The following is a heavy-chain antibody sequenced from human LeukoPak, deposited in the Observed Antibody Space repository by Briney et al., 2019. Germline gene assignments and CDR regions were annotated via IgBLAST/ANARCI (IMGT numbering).Heavy chain of an antibody. J-gene: IGHJ5*02. CDR1: GDSINSYH. CDR3: ARARYCSNTSCSSVCWFDP. D-gene: IGHD2-2*01. CDR2: ISYSGST. V-gene: IGHV4-59*01. Sequence: SETLSLTCSVSGDSINSYHWSWIRQSPGQGLEWIGYISYSGSTNYNPSLKSRLTLSVDTSKNQFSLKLTSVTAADTAVYLCARARYCSNTSCSSVCWFDPWGQGTLVTVSS.